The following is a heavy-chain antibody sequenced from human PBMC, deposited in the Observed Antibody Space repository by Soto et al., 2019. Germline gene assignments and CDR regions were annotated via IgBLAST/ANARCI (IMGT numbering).Heavy chain of an antibody. CDR2: ISSNGGST. CDR3: ARVSCGGDCYSPYYYYYYGMDV. Sequence: GGSLRLSCAASGFTFSSYAMHWVRQAPGKGLEYVSAISSNGGSTYYANSVKGRFTVSRDNSKNTLYLQMGSLRAEDMAVYYCARVSCGGDCYSPYYYYYYGMDVWGQGITVTV. D-gene: IGHD2-21*02. J-gene: IGHJ6*02. V-gene: IGHV3-64*01. CDR1: GFTFSSYA.